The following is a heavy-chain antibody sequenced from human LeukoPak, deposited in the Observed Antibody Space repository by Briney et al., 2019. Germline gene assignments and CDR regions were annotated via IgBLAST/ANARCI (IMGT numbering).Heavy chain of an antibody. J-gene: IGHJ4*02. V-gene: IGHV3-23*01. Sequence: GGSLRLSCAASGFTFSNYAMTWVRQAPGKGLEWVSAISGSGGSTYYADSVKGRFTISRDNSKNTLYLQMNSLRAEDTAVYYCAKDPPYYYDSSLGYWGQGTLVTVSS. CDR2: ISGSGGST. CDR1: GFTFSNYA. D-gene: IGHD3-22*01. CDR3: AKDPPYYYDSSLGY.